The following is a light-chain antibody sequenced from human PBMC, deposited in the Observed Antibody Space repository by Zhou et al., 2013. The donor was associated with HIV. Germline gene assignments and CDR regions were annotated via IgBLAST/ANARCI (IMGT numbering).Light chain of an antibody. CDR3: LQHNSYPWT. CDR2: AAS. J-gene: IGKJ1*01. V-gene: IGKV1-17*01. CDR1: QGIRND. Sequence: DIQMTQSPSSLSASVGDRVTITCRASQGIRNDLAWYQQKPGIAPKRLIYAASSLQSGVPSRFSGSGSGTEFTLTISSLQPEDFATYYCLQHNSYPWTFGQGTKVEIK.